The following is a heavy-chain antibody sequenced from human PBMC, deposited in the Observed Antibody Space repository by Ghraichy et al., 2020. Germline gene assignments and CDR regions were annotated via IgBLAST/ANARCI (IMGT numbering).Heavy chain of an antibody. CDR1: GGTFSSYA. CDR2: IIPILGIA. J-gene: IGHJ6*02. V-gene: IGHV1-69*04. D-gene: IGHD2-2*01. Sequence: SVKVSCRASGGTFSSYAISWVRQAPGQGLEWMGRIIPILGIANYAQKFQGRVTITADKSTSTAYMELSSLRSEDTAVYYCARDRGDIVVVPAGPGYYYYYGMDVWGQGTTVTVSS. CDR3: ARDRGDIVVVPAGPGYYYYYGMDV.